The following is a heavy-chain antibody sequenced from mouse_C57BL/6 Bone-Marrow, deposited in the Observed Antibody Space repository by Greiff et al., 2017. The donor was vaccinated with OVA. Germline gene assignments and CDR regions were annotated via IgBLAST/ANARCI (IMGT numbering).Heavy chain of an antibody. CDR1: GYTLPSYG. Sequence: QVQLKESGAELARPGASVKLSCKASGYTLPSYGLSWVKQRTGQGLEWIGEIYPRSGNTYYNAKFKGKATLTADKSSSTAYMELRSLTSEDSAVFFCALTQYFDVWGTVTTVTVSS. J-gene: IGHJ1*03. D-gene: IGHD4-1*01. V-gene: IGHV1-81*01. CDR3: ALTQYFDV. CDR2: IYPRSGNT.